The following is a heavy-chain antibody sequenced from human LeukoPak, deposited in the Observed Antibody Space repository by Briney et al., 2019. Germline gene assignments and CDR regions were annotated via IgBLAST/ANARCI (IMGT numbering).Heavy chain of an antibody. CDR3: ARARKRYSSSWYFDY. J-gene: IGHJ4*02. Sequence: SVKVSCKASGGTFSSYAISWVRQAPGQGLEWMGRIIPIFGTANYEQKSQGRVTITTDESTSTAYMELSSLRSEDTAVYYCARARKRYSSSWYFDYWGQGTLVTVSS. V-gene: IGHV1-69*05. D-gene: IGHD6-13*01. CDR2: IIPIFGTA. CDR1: GGTFSSYA.